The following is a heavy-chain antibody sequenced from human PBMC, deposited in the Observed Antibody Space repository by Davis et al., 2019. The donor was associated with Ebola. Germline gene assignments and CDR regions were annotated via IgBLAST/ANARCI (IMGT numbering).Heavy chain of an antibody. V-gene: IGHV3-66*01. CDR1: GFTVSSYS. D-gene: IGHD5-24*01. CDR3: ASLQLRNFDY. J-gene: IGHJ4*02. CDR2: IYSCGST. Sequence: GESLKISCAASGFTVSSYSMNWVRQAPGKGLEWVPVIYSCGSTYYADSVKGRFTISRDNTKNTLYLQMNSLRAEDTAVYYCASLQLRNFDYWGQGTLVTVSS.